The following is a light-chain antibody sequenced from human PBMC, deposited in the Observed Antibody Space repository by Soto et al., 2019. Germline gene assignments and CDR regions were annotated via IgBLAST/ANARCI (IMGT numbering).Light chain of an antibody. V-gene: IGKV1-39*01. J-gene: IGKJ1*01. Sequence: DIQMTQSPSSLSASVGDSVTITCRARQNIKTYLNWYQQKPGKAPNLLIYAASSLHSGVPSRFSGSGSGTDFTLTISSLQPEDFATYYCQQSFSSPPWTFGQGTKVEIK. CDR1: QNIKTY. CDR2: AAS. CDR3: QQSFSSPPWT.